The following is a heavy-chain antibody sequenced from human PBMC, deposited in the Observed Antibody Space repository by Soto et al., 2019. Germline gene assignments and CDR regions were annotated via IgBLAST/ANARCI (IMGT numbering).Heavy chain of an antibody. CDR2: IYSGGST. CDR1: GFTVSSNY. V-gene: IGHV3-66*01. CDR3: ATHDFWSGPSYFDY. D-gene: IGHD3-3*01. Sequence: GGSLRLSCAASGFTVSSNYMSWVRQAPGKGLEWVSVIYSGGSTYYADSVKGRFTISRDNSKNTLYLQMNSLRAEDTAVYYCATHDFWSGPSYFDYWGQGTLVTVSS. J-gene: IGHJ4*02.